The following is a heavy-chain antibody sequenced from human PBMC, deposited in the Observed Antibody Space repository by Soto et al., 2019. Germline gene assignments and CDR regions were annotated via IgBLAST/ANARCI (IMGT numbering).Heavy chain of an antibody. Sequence: SETLSLTCAVYGGSFSGYYWSWIRQPPGKGLEWIGEINHSGSTNYNPSLKSRVTISVDTSKNQFSLKLSSVTAADTAVYYCARVVSGGSGTYYYGMDVWGQGTTVT. CDR3: ARVVSGGSGTYYYGMDV. CDR2: INHSGST. CDR1: GGSFSGYY. D-gene: IGHD3-10*01. J-gene: IGHJ6*02. V-gene: IGHV4-34*01.